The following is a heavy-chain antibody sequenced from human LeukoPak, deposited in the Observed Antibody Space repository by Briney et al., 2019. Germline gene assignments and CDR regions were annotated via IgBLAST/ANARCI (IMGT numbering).Heavy chain of an antibody. CDR3: AKASSDYDSSGIDY. V-gene: IGHV3-30-3*01. CDR2: ISYDGSNK. J-gene: IGHJ4*02. D-gene: IGHD3-22*01. Sequence: GGSLRLSCAASGFTFSSYAMHWVRQAPGKGLEWVAVISYDGSNKYYADSVKGRFTISRDNSKNTLYLQMNSLRAEDTAVYYCAKASSDYDSSGIDYWGQGTLVTVSS. CDR1: GFTFSSYA.